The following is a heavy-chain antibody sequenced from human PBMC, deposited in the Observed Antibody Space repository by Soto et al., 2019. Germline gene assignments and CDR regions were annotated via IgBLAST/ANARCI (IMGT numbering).Heavy chain of an antibody. J-gene: IGHJ6*02. CDR1: GYSFTSYW. V-gene: IGHV5-51*01. CDR2: IYPGDSDT. CDR3: ARQDVLMVYASNYYYGMDV. Sequence: GESLKISCKGFGYSFTSYWIGWVRQMPGKGLEWVGIIYPGDSDTRYSPSFQGQVTISADKSISTAYRQWSSLKASDTAMYYCARQDVLMVYASNYYYGMDVWGQGTTVTVSS. D-gene: IGHD2-8*01.